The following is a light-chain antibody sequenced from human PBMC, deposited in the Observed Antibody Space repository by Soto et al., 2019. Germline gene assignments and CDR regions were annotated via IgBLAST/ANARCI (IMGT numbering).Light chain of an antibody. CDR3: QQYGSLWT. Sequence: EIVLTHSPATLSLSRGERATLSCRASQSVGRDYLAWYQQKPGQAPRLVIYNASNRASGIPDRFSGSGSGTDFTLTISRLEPEDFALYYCQQYGSLWTFGQATKVDIK. J-gene: IGKJ1*01. CDR1: QSVGRDY. V-gene: IGKV3-20*01. CDR2: NAS.